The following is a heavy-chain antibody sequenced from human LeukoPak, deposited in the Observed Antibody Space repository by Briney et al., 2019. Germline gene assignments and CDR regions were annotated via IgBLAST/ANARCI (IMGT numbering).Heavy chain of an antibody. V-gene: IGHV3-21*01. J-gene: IGHJ6*03. CDR3: ARGGPQTGTTWYMDV. Sequence: GSLRLSCAASGFTFSSYSMNWVRQAPGKGLEWVSSISSSSSYICYADSVKGRFTISRDNAKNSLYLQMNSLRAEDTAVYYCARGGPQTGTTWYMDVWGKGTTVTVSS. CDR1: GFTFSSYS. D-gene: IGHD1-1*01. CDR2: ISSSSSYI.